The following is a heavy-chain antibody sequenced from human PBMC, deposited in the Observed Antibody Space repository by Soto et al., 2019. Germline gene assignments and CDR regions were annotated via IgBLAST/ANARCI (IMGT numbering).Heavy chain of an antibody. D-gene: IGHD3-16*02. J-gene: IGHJ4*02. V-gene: IGHV3-30*18. Sequence: GGSLRLSCAASGFTFSSYGMNWVRQAPGKGLEWVAVISYDGSNKYYADSVKGRFTISRDNSKNTLYLQMNSLRAEDTAVYYCAKDDYDYVWGSYPSWGQGTLVTVSS. CDR1: GFTFSSYG. CDR3: AKDDYDYVWGSYPS. CDR2: ISYDGSNK.